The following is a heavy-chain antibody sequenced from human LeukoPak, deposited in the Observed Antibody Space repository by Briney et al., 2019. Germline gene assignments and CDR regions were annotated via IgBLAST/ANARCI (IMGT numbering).Heavy chain of an antibody. CDR1: GYTFTGYY. Sequence: GASVKVSCKASGYTFTGYYMHWVRQAPGQGLEWMGWINPNSGGTNYAQKFQGRVTMTRDTSISTAYMELSRLRSDDTAVYYCARALMTTVIKGPHGYWGQGTLVTVSS. J-gene: IGHJ4*02. CDR3: ARALMTTVIKGPHGY. CDR2: INPNSGGT. D-gene: IGHD4-17*01. V-gene: IGHV1-2*02.